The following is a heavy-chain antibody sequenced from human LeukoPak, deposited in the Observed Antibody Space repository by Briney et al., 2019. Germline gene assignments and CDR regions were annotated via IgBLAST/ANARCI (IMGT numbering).Heavy chain of an antibody. D-gene: IGHD3-22*01. Sequence: PSETLSLTCAVYGGSFSGYYWSWIRQPPGKGLEWIGEINHSGSTNYNPSLKSRVTISVDTSKNQFSLKLSSVTAADTAVYYCARVCYYDSSGSHSFDYWGQGTLVTVSS. CDR1: GGSFSGYY. CDR3: ARVCYYDSSGSHSFDY. CDR2: INHSGST. V-gene: IGHV4-34*01. J-gene: IGHJ4*02.